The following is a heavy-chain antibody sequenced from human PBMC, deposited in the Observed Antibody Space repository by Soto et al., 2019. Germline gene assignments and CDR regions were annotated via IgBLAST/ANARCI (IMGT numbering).Heavy chain of an antibody. J-gene: IGHJ4*02. V-gene: IGHV3-23*01. CDR3: AKSSGWFHPFDY. Sequence: EVQLLESGGGLVQPGGSLRLSCAASGFTFSSYALSWVRQAPGKGLEWVSVISGSGGSTYYAESVKGRLTISRDNSKNTLYLQMNSLRADDTAVYYCAKSSGWFHPFDYWGQGTLVTVSS. CDR2: ISGSGGST. CDR1: GFTFSSYA. D-gene: IGHD6-19*01.